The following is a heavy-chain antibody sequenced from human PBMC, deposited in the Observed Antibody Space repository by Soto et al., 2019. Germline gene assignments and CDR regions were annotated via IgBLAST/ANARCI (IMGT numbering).Heavy chain of an antibody. Sequence: ASVKVSCKASGYTFTSYYMHWVRQAPGQGLEWMGTINPSGGSTSYAQKFQGRVTMNRDTSTSTVYMELSSLRSEDTAVYYCARDADYDFWSGYRKNYYYYYGMDVWGQGTTVTVSS. J-gene: IGHJ6*02. D-gene: IGHD3-3*01. V-gene: IGHV1-46*01. CDR2: INPSGGST. CDR1: GYTFTSYY. CDR3: ARDADYDFWSGYRKNYYYYYGMDV.